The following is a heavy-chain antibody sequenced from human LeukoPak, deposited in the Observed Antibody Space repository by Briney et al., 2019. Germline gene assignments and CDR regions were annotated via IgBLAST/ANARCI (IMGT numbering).Heavy chain of an antibody. J-gene: IGHJ5*02. Sequence: GSSVKVSCKASGGTFSSYAISWVRQAPGQGLEWMGRIIPILGIANYAQKFQGRVTITADKSTSTAYMGLSSLRSEDTAVYYCARGREFDWLSSWYDPWGQGTLVTVSS. CDR1: GGTFSSYA. D-gene: IGHD3-9*01. V-gene: IGHV1-69*04. CDR2: IIPILGIA. CDR3: ARGREFDWLSSWYDP.